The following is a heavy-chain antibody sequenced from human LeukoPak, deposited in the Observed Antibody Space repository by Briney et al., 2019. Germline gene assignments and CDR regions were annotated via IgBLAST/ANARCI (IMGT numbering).Heavy chain of an antibody. D-gene: IGHD2-2*01. CDR1: GFSISSGYY. J-gene: IGHJ4*02. CDR2: IYTSGST. Sequence: SETLSLTCTVSGFSISSGYYWSWIRQPAGKGLEWIGRIYTSGSTNYNPSLKSRVTMSVDTSKNQYSLKLSSVTAADTAVYYCARDGGGGPYCSSTSCYSFDYWGQGTLVTVSS. V-gene: IGHV4-4*07. CDR3: ARDGGGGPYCSSTSCYSFDY.